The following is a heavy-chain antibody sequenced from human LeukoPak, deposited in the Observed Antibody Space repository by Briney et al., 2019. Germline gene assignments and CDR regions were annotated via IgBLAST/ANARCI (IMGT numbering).Heavy chain of an antibody. V-gene: IGHV3-7*01. CDR2: VNPDGNNK. Sequence: GGSLRLSCAASGFTFSSYSMNWVRQAPGKGLEWVANVNPDGNNKLYVDSVKGRFTISRDNSKNTLYLQMNSLRAEDTAVYYCAKDRSGLDLDYWGQGTLVTVSS. CDR1: GFTFSSYS. CDR3: AKDRSGLDLDY. D-gene: IGHD3/OR15-3a*01. J-gene: IGHJ4*02.